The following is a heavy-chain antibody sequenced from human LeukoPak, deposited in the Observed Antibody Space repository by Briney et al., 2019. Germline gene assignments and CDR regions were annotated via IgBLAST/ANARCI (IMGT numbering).Heavy chain of an antibody. CDR2: INSDGSST. J-gene: IGHJ4*02. CDR3: ARALYDTSGYYYGDFDY. V-gene: IGHV3-64*01. CDR1: GFTFSTYA. D-gene: IGHD3-22*01. Sequence: GGSLRLSCAASGFTFSTYAMHWVRQAPGKGLEYVSAINSDGSSTYYANSVKGRSTISRDNSKNTLYLQMGSLRADDMAVYYCARALYDTSGYYYGDFDYWGQGTLVTVSS.